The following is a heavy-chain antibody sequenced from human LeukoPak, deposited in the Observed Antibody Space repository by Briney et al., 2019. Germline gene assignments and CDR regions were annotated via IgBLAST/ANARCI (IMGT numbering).Heavy chain of an antibody. CDR1: GGSISSGSYY. CDR2: IYSSGST. J-gene: IGHJ5*02. D-gene: IGHD4-23*01. V-gene: IGHV4-61*02. Sequence: PSETLSLTCTVSGGSISSGSYYWSWIRQPAGKGLEWIGRIYSSGSTNYNPSLKSRVTISVDTSKNQFSLKLSSVTAADTAVYYCAQTNGGNSPPWGQGTLVTVSS. CDR3: AQTNGGNSPP.